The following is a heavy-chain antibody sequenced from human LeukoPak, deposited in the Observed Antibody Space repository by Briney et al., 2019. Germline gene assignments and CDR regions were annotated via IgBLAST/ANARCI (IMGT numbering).Heavy chain of an antibody. D-gene: IGHD2-15*01. CDR1: GFTVSNNY. V-gene: IGHV3-53*01. J-gene: IGHJ6*02. CDR2: IYSGGST. Sequence: GGSLRLSCAASGFTVSNNYMGWVRQAPGKGLEGVSVIYSGGSTYYADSVKGRFTISRDNSKNTLNLQMNSLRAEDTAVYYCARDGYCSGGSCYRPYGLDVWGQGTTVTVSS. CDR3: ARDGYCSGGSCYRPYGLDV.